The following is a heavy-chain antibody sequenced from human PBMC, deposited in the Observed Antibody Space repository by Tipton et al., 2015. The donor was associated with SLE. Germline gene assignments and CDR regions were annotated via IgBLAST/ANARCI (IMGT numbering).Heavy chain of an antibody. CDR2: IYYTGGT. CDR3: ARVRRDSSSWGLDY. D-gene: IGHD6-13*01. CDR1: GGSVSSNY. J-gene: IGHJ4*02. Sequence: GLVKPSETLSLTCTVSGGSVSSNYWSWIRQPPGKGLEWIGYIYYTGGTSYNPSLKSRVTISVDTSKNRFSLNLSSVTAADTAVYYCARVRRDSSSWGLDYWGQGTLITVSS. V-gene: IGHV4-59*02.